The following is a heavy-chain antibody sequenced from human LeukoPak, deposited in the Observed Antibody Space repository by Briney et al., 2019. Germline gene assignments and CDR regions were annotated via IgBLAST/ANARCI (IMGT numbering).Heavy chain of an antibody. Sequence: TGGSLRLSCEASGFTFSSHSMTWVRQAPGKTLEWISYIGYTGSPAHYADSVRGRFTISRDNAKNSLYLQMNSLTVEDTAVYYCARDQRPYCGGECYCAIDLWGRGTLVTVSS. D-gene: IGHD2-21*01. V-gene: IGHV3-48*01. CDR1: GFTFSSHS. J-gene: IGHJ3*01. CDR2: IGYTGSPA. CDR3: ARDQRPYCGGECYCAIDL.